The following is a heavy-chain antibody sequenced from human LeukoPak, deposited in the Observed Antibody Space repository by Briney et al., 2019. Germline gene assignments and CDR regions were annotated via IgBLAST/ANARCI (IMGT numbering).Heavy chain of an antibody. CDR2: ISYDGSNK. V-gene: IGHV3-30*04. CDR1: GFTFSSYA. D-gene: IGHD2/OR15-2a*01. CDR3: ARSAPSQNIVNGIGY. Sequence: GGSLRLSCAASGFTFSSYAMRWVRQAPGKGLEWVAVISYDGSNKYYADPVKGRFTISRDNSKNTLYLQMNSLRAEDTAVYYCARSAPSQNIVNGIGYWGQGTLVTVSS. J-gene: IGHJ4*02.